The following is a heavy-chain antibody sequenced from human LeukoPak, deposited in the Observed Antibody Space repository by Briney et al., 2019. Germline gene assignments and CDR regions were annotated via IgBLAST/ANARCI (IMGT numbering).Heavy chain of an antibody. D-gene: IGHD6-19*01. Sequence: GGSLRLSCAASGFTFSSYSMNWVRQAPGKGLGWVSVIYSGGSTYYADSVKGRFTLSRDNSKNTLYLQMNSLRAEDTAVYYCARVPVAGTFPIGYMDVWGKGTTVTVSS. J-gene: IGHJ6*03. CDR1: GFTFSSYS. V-gene: IGHV3-53*01. CDR3: ARVPVAGTFPIGYMDV. CDR2: IYSGGST.